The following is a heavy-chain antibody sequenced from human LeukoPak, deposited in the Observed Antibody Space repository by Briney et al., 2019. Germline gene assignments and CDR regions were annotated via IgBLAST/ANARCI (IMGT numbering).Heavy chain of an antibody. V-gene: IGHV4-59*01. D-gene: IGHD5-12*01. J-gene: IGHJ3*02. Sequence: SETLSLTCTVSGGSISSYYWSWIRQPPGKGLEWIGYIYYSGSTNYNPSLKSRVTISVDTSKNQFSLKLSSVTAADTAVYYCARESGSRLSAFDIWGQGTMVTVFS. CDR1: GGSISSYY. CDR3: ARESGSRLSAFDI. CDR2: IYYSGST.